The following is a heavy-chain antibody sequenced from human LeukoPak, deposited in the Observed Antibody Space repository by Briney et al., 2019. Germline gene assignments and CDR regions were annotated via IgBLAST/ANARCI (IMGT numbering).Heavy chain of an antibody. J-gene: IGHJ6*03. D-gene: IGHD3-10*01. CDR2: INPNSGGT. V-gene: IGHV1-2*02. CDR3: ARDRLLWFGEPPRYYYYMDV. CDR1: GYTFTGYY. Sequence: AAVKVPCKASGYTFTGYYMHWVRQAPGQGLEWMGWINPNSGGTNYAQKFQGRVTMTRDTSISTAYMELSRLRSDDTAVYYCARDRLLWFGEPPRYYYYMDVWGKGTTVTISS.